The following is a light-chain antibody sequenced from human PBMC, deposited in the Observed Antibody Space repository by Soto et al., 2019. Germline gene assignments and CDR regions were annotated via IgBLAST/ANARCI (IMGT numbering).Light chain of an antibody. V-gene: IGLV2-14*03. CDR1: SSDVGAYDF. Sequence: QSVLAQPASVSGSPGQSITISCTGTSSDVGAYDFVSWYQQHPDKAPKLMIYEVSNRPSGVSYRFSGSNSFNTATLTISGVQTEDEADYYCSSYTSSSTRVFGTGTKLTVL. CDR2: EVS. J-gene: IGLJ1*01. CDR3: SSYTSSSTRV.